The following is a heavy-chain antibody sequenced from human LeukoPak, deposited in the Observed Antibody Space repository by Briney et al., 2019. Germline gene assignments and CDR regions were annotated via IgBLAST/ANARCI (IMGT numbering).Heavy chain of an antibody. Sequence: GGSLKLSCAASGFKFGDFWMAWVRQTPGKGLEWVADIKEDGSEKYYVDSVKGRFTISRDNNKNSLYLQMNSLRGDDTAVYYCARDEHYYYYGMDVWGQGTTVTVSS. J-gene: IGHJ6*02. CDR1: GFKFGDFW. CDR3: ARDEHYYYYGMDV. CDR2: IKEDGSEK. V-gene: IGHV3-7*01.